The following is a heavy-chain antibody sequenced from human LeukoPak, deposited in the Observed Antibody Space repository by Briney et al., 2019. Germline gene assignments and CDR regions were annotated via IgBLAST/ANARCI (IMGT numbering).Heavy chain of an antibody. CDR1: GGSISGYY. Sequence: SETLSLTCTVSGGSISGYYWSWIRQHPGKGLEWIGYIYYSGSTYYNPSLKSRVTISVDTSKNQFSLKLSSVTAADTAVYYCASAGNFDYWGQGTLVTVSS. CDR2: IYYSGST. CDR3: ASAGNFDY. J-gene: IGHJ4*02. V-gene: IGHV4-59*01.